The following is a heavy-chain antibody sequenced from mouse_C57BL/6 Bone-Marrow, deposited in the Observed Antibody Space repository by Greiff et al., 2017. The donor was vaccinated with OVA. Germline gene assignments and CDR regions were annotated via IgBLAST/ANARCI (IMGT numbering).Heavy chain of an antibody. V-gene: IGHV2-2*01. CDR2: IWSGGSI. D-gene: IGHD2-4*01. Sequence: QVQLKQSGPGLVQPSQSLSITCTVSGFSLTSYGVHWVRQSPGKGLEWLGVIWSGGSIDYNAAFISRLSIRKDNAKRQVFVKMNSLQADDTAIYYCAPHYDYGWFAYWGQGTLVTVSA. J-gene: IGHJ3*01. CDR1: GFSLTSYG. CDR3: APHYDYGWFAY.